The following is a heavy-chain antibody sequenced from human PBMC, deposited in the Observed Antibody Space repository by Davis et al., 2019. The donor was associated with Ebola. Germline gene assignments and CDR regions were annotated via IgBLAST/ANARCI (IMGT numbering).Heavy chain of an antibody. CDR3: ARTLTTVTLGLGY. D-gene: IGHD4-17*01. CDR1: GGSISSSSYY. V-gene: IGHV4-39*01. J-gene: IGHJ4*02. CDR2: IYYSGST. Sequence: PSETLSLTCTVSGGSISSSSYYWGWIRQPPGKGLEWIGSIYYSGSTYYNPSLKSRVTISVDTSKNQFSLKLSSVTAADTAVYYCARTLTTVTLGLGYWGQGTLVTVSS.